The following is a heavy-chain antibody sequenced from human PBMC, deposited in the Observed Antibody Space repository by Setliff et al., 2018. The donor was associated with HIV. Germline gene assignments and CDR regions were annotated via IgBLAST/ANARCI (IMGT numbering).Heavy chain of an antibody. CDR2: INPSGGST. Sequence: ASVKVSCKASGYTFTRYFMHCVRQAPGQGLEWLGMINPSGGSTWYAQKFQGRVTMTGDTSTNTLYMELSSLRSEDTAVYYCARGMDDSRSSVWYYWGQGTLVTVSS. J-gene: IGHJ4*02. CDR1: GYTFTRYF. V-gene: IGHV1-46*01. CDR3: ARGMDDSRSSVWYY. D-gene: IGHD6-6*01.